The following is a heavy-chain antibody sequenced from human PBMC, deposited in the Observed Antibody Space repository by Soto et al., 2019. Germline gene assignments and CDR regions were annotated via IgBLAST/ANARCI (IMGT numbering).Heavy chain of an antibody. CDR3: ARTLRRTRHSTFDY. J-gene: IGHJ4*02. V-gene: IGHV4-59*01. D-gene: IGHD2-21*01. CDR2: IYYSGST. Sequence: SETLSLTCTVPGSSISIYYWSWIRQPPGKGLEWIGYIYYSGSTNYNPSLKRRVTISVDTSNNQFSLNLSSVTAADTTAYYCARTLRRTRHSTFDYWSQRTLGSAPQ. CDR1: GSSISIYY.